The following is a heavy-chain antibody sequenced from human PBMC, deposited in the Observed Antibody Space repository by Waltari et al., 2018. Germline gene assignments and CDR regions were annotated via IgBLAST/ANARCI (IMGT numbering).Heavy chain of an antibody. J-gene: IGHJ4*02. D-gene: IGHD1-26*01. CDR1: GFTFNTLW. CDR3: ARDWEGDRPNFDY. Sequence: EVQLVESGGGLVQPGGSLRLSCVASGFTFNTLWMSWVRQAPGKGLEWVTDIKQDGSDTYYADSVKGRFTVSSDNAKNSLYLQMNSLRVEDTAVYYCARDWEGDRPNFDYWGQGTLVTVSS. V-gene: IGHV3-7*04. CDR2: IKQDGSDT.